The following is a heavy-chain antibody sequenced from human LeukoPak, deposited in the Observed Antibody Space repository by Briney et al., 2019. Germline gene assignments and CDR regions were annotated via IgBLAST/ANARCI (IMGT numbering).Heavy chain of an antibody. CDR3: ARSYGSGNYFDY. Sequence: SETLSLTCTVSGGSISGQYWSWIRQPPGKGLEWIGYIYYSGSANYNPSLKSRVTISVDTSKNQFSLKLSSVTAADTAVYYCARSYGSGNYFDYWGQGTLVTVSS. D-gene: IGHD3-10*01. V-gene: IGHV4-59*11. J-gene: IGHJ4*02. CDR1: GGSISGQY. CDR2: IYYSGSA.